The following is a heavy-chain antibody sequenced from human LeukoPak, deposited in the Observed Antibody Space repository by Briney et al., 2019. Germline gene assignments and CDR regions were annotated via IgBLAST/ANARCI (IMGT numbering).Heavy chain of an antibody. CDR2: INHSGST. J-gene: IGHJ6*02. CDR3: ARGEAYCDFWSGFGNYYYYGMDV. V-gene: IGHV4-34*01. CDR1: GGSFSGYY. Sequence: SETLSLTCAVYGGSFSGYYWSWIRQPPGKGLEWIGEINHSGSTNYNPSLKSRVTISVDTSKNQFSLKLSSVTAADTAVYYCARGEAYCDFWSGFGNYYYYGMDVWGQGTTVTVSS. D-gene: IGHD3-3*01.